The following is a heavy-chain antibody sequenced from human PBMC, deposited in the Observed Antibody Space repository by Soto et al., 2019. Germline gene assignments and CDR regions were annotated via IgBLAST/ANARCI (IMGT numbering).Heavy chain of an antibody. J-gene: IGHJ3*02. CDR3: ARGVVMRAFDI. CDR1: GGSISSYY. Sequence: QVQLQASGPGLVKPSETLSLTCTVSGGSISSYYWSWIRQPPGKGLEWIGYIYYSGSTNYNPSLKSRVTISVDTSKNQFSLKLSSVTAADTAVYYCARGVVMRAFDIWGQGTMVTVSS. V-gene: IGHV4-59*01. D-gene: IGHD2-21*01. CDR2: IYYSGST.